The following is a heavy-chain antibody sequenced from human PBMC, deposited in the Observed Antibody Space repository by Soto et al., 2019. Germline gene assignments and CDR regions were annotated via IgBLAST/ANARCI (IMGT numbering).Heavy chain of an antibody. CDR1: GYTFTNYW. J-gene: IGHJ4*02. CDR2: VFPGDSET. CDR3: ARRKLHCGGGSCYGPNYLGY. V-gene: IGHV5-51*01. Sequence: GASLKISCQVSGYTFTNYWVAWVRQMPGKGLEWMGIVFPGDSETRYSPSFQGQVTFSADQSTSTAFLQWNSLRASDTAVYYCARRKLHCGGGSCYGPNYLGYWGQRTKVTAAS. D-gene: IGHD2-15*01.